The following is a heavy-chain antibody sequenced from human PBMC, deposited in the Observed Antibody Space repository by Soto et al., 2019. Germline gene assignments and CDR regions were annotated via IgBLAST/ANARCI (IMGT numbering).Heavy chain of an antibody. J-gene: IGHJ5*02. Sequence: SETLSLTCAVYGGSFSGYYWSWIRQPPGKGLEWIGEINHSGSTNYNPSLKSRVTISVDTSKNQFSLKLSSVTAADTAVYYFARGALAVAGTGRPVSSIVPWGQGTLVT. CDR1: GGSFSGYY. CDR3: ARGALAVAGTGRPVSSIVP. CDR2: INHSGST. D-gene: IGHD6-19*01. V-gene: IGHV4-34*01.